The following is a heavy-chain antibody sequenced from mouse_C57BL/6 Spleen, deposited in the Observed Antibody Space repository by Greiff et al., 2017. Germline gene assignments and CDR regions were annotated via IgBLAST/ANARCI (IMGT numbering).Heavy chain of an antibody. CDR1: GFTFTDYE. Sequence: VQLKESGAELVRPGASVTLSCKASGFTFTDYEMHWVKQTPGHGLEWIGAIDPGAGGTAYKQKLKGKAILTADNSSRTAYMEIRSLTSADSAVYYCTRGGGRFAYWGQGTTLTVSS. D-gene: IGHD1-1*02. V-gene: IGHV1-15*01. CDR3: TRGGGRFAY. J-gene: IGHJ2*01. CDR2: IDPGAGGT.